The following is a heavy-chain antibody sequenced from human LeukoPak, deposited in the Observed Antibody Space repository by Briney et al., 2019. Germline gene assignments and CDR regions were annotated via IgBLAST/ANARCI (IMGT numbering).Heavy chain of an antibody. V-gene: IGHV3-23*01. Sequence: GGSLRLSCAASGFTFSTHSMSWVRQAPGKGLEWVSAISGNGASTYYADSVKGRFTISRDNSKNTLYLQMYSLRSDDTAVYYCARETKPFFRYYYDSSGYYYDGDAFDIWGQGTMVTVSS. CDR3: ARETKPFFRYYYDSSGYYYDGDAFDI. D-gene: IGHD3-22*01. J-gene: IGHJ3*02. CDR2: ISGNGAST. CDR1: GFTFSTHS.